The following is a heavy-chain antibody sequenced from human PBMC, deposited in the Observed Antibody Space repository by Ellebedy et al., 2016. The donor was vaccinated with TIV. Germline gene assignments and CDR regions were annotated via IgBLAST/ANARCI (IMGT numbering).Heavy chain of an antibody. CDR2: IDWDDDK. CDR3: ARTVKPYNWCDP. CDR1: GGPISSGGYY. V-gene: IGHV2-70*01. Sequence: LRLSXTVSGGPISSGGYYWSWFRQPPGKALEWLALIDWDDDKYYSTSLKTRLTISKDTSKNQVVLTMTNMDPVDTATYYCARTVKPYNWCDPWGQGTLVTVSS. J-gene: IGHJ5*02.